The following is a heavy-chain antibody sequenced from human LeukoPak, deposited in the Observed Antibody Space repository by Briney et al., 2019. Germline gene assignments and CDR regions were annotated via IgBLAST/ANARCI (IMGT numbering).Heavy chain of an antibody. J-gene: IGHJ6*03. V-gene: IGHV1-24*01. CDR3: ATLATDIVLIRGYYYMDV. CDR1: GYTLTELS. Sequence: GASVKVSCKVSGYTLTELSMHWVRQAPGRGLEWMGGFDPEDGETIYAQKFQGRVTMTEDTSTDTAYMELSSLRSEDTAVYYCATLATDIVLIRGYYYMDVWGKGTTVTVSS. CDR2: FDPEDGET. D-gene: IGHD2-8*01.